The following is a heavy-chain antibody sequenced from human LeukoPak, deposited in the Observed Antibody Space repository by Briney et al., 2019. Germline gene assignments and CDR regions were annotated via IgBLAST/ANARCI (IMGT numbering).Heavy chain of an antibody. J-gene: IGHJ4*02. V-gene: IGHV1-18*01. D-gene: IGHD3-3*01. CDR3: ARFEELRFLEWLLIDY. CDR2: ISAYNGNT. Sequence: ASVKVSCKASGYTFTSYDINWVRQATGQGLEWMGWISAYNGNTSYAQKLQGRVTMTTDTSTSTAYMELRSLRSDDTAVYYCARFEELRFLEWLLIDYWGQGTLVTVSS. CDR1: GYTFTSYD.